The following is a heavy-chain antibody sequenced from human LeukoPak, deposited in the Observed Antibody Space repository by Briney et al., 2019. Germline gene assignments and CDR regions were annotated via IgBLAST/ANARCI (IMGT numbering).Heavy chain of an antibody. J-gene: IGHJ5*02. CDR2: ISSSSSYI. V-gene: IGHV3-21*01. D-gene: IGHD3-16*02. Sequence: PGGSLRLSCTASGFTFGDYTITWIRQAPGKGLEWVSSISSSSSYIYYADSVKGRFTISRDNAKNSLYLQMNSLRAEDTAVYYCARDTDSYYDYVWGSYRYPNWFDPWGQGTLVTASS. CDR1: GFTFGDYT. CDR3: ARDTDSYYDYVWGSYRYPNWFDP.